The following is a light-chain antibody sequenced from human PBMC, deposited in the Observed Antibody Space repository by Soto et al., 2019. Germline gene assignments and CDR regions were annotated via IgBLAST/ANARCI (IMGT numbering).Light chain of an antibody. V-gene: IGLV2-14*01. J-gene: IGLJ3*02. CDR1: NTDVGGYNY. CDR3: SSYTSSSTWV. CDR2: EVR. Sequence: QSVLTQPASVSGSPGQSITVSCTGTNTDVGGYNYVSWYQQHPGKAPKLMIYEVRNRPSGVSDRFSGSRSGNTASLTISGLQAEDESDYYCSSYTSSSTWVFGGGTKVIVL.